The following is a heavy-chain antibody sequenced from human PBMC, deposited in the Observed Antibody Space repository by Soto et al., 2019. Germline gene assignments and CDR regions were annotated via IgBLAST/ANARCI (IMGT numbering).Heavy chain of an antibody. Sequence: QVRLVQSGAEVKKPGSSVKVSCKASGDTFNTYAISWVRQAPGQGLEWIGGIILMFDATNYAQYFRGRATITADKSTNITYLELSSLRYDDTAVYYCARPFLADFEIWGQGTIDTGSS. J-gene: IGHJ3*02. CDR3: ARPFLADFEI. CDR1: GDTFNTYA. V-gene: IGHV1-69*06. CDR2: IILMFDAT.